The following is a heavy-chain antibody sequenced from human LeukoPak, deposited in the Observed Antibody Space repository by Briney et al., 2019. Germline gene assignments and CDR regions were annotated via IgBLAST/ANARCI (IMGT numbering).Heavy chain of an antibody. D-gene: IGHD3-10*01. V-gene: IGHV3-9*01. CDR3: TKDKGGHGSGSYIWAGMDV. J-gene: IGHJ6*02. CDR1: GFSFEDYA. CDR2: SSWNSGNI. Sequence: GRSLRLSCAAPGFSFEDYAMHWVRQAPGKGLEWVSGSSWNSGNIGYADSVKGRFTISRDNAKNSLYLQMNSLRAEDTALYYCTKDKGGHGSGSYIWAGMDVWGQGTTVTVSS.